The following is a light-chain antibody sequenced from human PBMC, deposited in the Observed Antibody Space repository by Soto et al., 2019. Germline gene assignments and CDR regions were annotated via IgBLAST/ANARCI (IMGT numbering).Light chain of an antibody. CDR3: QQYNDWPRGYT. V-gene: IGKV3-20*01. CDR1: QSVSSNN. CDR2: GAS. Sequence: EIVLTQSPGTLSLSPGERATLSCRASQSVSSNNLAWYQQRPGQAPRVVIYGASTRATGIPERFSGSGSGTDFTLTISRLEPEDFAVYYCQQYNDWPRGYTFGQGTKLEIK. J-gene: IGKJ2*01.